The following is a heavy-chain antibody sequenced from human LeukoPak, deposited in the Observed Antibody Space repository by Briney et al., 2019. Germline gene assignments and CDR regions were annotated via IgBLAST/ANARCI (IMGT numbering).Heavy chain of an antibody. D-gene: IGHD6-13*01. CDR3: ARTSPRHAYSSSWGNFDY. CDR1: GYSFTSYW. CDR2: IYPGDSDT. V-gene: IGHV5-51*01. Sequence: RHGESLKISCKGSGYSFTSYWIGWVRQMPGKGLEWMGIIYPGDSDTRYSPSFQGQVTISADKSISTAYLQWSSLKASDTAMYYCARTSPRHAYSSSWGNFDYWGQGTLVTVSS. J-gene: IGHJ4*02.